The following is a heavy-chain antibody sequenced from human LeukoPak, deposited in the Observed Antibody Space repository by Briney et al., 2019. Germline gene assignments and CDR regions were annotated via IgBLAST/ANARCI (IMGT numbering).Heavy chain of an antibody. CDR2: ISYDGSHT. V-gene: IGHV3-30*04. Sequence: PGGSLRLSCAASGFTFSSYAMHWVRQAPGKGLEWVAVISYDGSHTFYADSVKGRFTISRDNAKNSLYLQMNSLRAEDTAVYYCAELGITMIGGVWGKGTTVTISS. CDR3: AELGITMIGGV. D-gene: IGHD3-10*02. CDR1: GFTFSSYA. J-gene: IGHJ6*04.